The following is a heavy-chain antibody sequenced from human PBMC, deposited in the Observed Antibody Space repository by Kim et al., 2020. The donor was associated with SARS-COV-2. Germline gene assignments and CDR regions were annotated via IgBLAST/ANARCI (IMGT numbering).Heavy chain of an antibody. Sequence: ASVKVSCKASGYTFTSYYMHWVRQAPGQGLEWMGIINPSGGSTSYAQKFQGRVTMTRDTSTSTVYMELSSLRSEDTAVYYCAREVVVVPPGTLYYYYYMDVWGKGTTVTVSS. CDR2: INPSGGST. D-gene: IGHD2-2*01. J-gene: IGHJ6*03. V-gene: IGHV1-46*01. CDR3: AREVVVVPPGTLYYYYYMDV. CDR1: GYTFTSYY.